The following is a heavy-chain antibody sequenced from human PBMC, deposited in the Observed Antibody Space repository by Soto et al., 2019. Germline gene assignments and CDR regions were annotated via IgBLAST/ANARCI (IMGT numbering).Heavy chain of an antibody. D-gene: IGHD5-18*01. CDR2: INQDGSEN. CDR1: VFTFSIYW. CDR3: VRDFEGSYGYGPFDY. V-gene: IGHV3-7*03. Sequence: PRGSPQLSWAASVFTFSIYWMSWVRQAPGKGLEWAANINQDGSENYYVDSVRGRFTISIDNAKNSLYLQMNSLRAEDTAVYYCVRDFEGSYGYGPFDYWGQGTMVTVSS. J-gene: IGHJ4*02.